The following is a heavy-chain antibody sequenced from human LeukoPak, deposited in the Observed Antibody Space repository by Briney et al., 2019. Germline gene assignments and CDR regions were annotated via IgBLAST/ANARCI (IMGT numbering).Heavy chain of an antibody. CDR3: AKGYDILTGYSPFDY. V-gene: IGHV3-23*01. CDR2: ISGSGGST. D-gene: IGHD3-9*01. Sequence: GGSLRLSCAASGFTFSSYAMSWVRQAPGKGLEWVSAISGSGGSTYYADSVKGRFTISRDNSKNTLYLQMNSLRAEDTALYYCAKGYDILTGYSPFDYWGQGTLVTVSS. J-gene: IGHJ4*02. CDR1: GFTFSSYA.